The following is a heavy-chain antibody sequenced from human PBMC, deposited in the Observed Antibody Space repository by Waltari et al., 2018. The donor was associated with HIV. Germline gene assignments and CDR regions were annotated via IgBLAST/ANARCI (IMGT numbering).Heavy chain of an antibody. CDR3: ARRPYASGDYYPYYYYGLDV. V-gene: IGHV1-8*01. CDR1: GYTFTSDA. D-gene: IGHD3-10*01. Sequence: QVHLVQSGAEVKTPGASVKVSCKASGYTFTSDAITWVRQPAGQVLEWIGWMSPKSGKTAYAQKFQGRVIMTRDTSITTADLEVTSLTTEDSAVYFCARRPYASGDYYPYYYYGLDVWGQGTTVTISS. J-gene: IGHJ6*02. CDR2: MSPKSGKT.